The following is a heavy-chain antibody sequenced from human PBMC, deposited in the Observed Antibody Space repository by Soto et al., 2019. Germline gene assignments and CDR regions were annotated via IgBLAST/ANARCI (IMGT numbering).Heavy chain of an antibody. Sequence: QMQLEQSGPEVKKPGTSVKVSCKASGFTFTSSAFQWVRQARGQRLEWIGWIAVGSGYTNYAQRFQDRVTLTRGMSTATTYMELSRLTSEDTAIYYCAADATAWQQMVPSDYWGQGTLVTVSS. J-gene: IGHJ4*02. CDR1: GFTFTSSA. D-gene: IGHD2-8*01. CDR3: AADATAWQQMVPSDY. V-gene: IGHV1-58*01. CDR2: IAVGSGYT.